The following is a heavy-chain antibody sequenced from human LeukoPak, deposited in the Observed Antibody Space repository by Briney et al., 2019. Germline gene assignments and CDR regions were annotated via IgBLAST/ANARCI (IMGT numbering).Heavy chain of an antibody. J-gene: IGHJ3*02. Sequence: PGGSLRLSCAGSGFTFNNDWMHWVRQAPGKGLMRVSRINSDGGSTSYADSVKGRFTISRDNAKNTLSLQMNSLSAEDTGLYFCARELGVGVIGDAFDIWGQGTMVTVSS. V-gene: IGHV3-74*01. CDR2: INSDGGST. CDR3: ARELGVGVIGDAFDI. CDR1: GFTFNNDW. D-gene: IGHD3-22*01.